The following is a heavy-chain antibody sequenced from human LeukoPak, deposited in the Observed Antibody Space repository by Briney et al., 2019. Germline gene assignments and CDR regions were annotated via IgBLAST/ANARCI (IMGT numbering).Heavy chain of an antibody. CDR2: INLDGTEV. D-gene: IGHD3-16*01. V-gene: IGHV3-7*01. Sequence: GGSLRLSCSASGFAFTTYWMTWVRQAPGKGPEWVANINLDGTEVHYVDSLKDRFTISRDNARNSLCLQMNSLRAEDTAVYYCASGRHDFVHWGHGTLVTVSS. CDR3: ASGRHDFVH. CDR1: GFAFTTYW. J-gene: IGHJ4*01.